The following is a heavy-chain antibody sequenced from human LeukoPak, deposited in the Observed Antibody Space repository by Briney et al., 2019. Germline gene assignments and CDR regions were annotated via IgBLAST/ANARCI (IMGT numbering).Heavy chain of an antibody. D-gene: IGHD3-22*01. CDR2: IYTSGST. CDR3: ARGEYYYDSSGYYYQYFQH. CDR1: GGSISSGSYY. Sequence: PSQTLSLTCTVSGGSISSGSYYWSWIRQPAGKGLEWIGRIYTSGSTNYNPSLKSRVTISVDKSKNQFSLKLSSVTAADPAVYYCARGEYYYDSSGYYYQYFQHWGQGTLVTVSS. V-gene: IGHV4-61*02. J-gene: IGHJ1*01.